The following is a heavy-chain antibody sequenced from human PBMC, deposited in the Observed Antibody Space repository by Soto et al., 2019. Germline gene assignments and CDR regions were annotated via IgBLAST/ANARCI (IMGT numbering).Heavy chain of an antibody. V-gene: IGHV3-48*01. CDR1: GFTFSSYS. D-gene: IGHD4-17*01. CDR2: ISSSSSTI. J-gene: IGHJ4*02. Sequence: GGSLRLSCAASGFTFSSYSMNWVRQAPGKGLEWVSYISSSSSTIYYADSVKGRFTISRDNAKNSLYLQMNSLRAEDTAVYYCARDREGPYGDPELSRYWGQGTLVTVSS. CDR3: ARDREGPYGDPELSRY.